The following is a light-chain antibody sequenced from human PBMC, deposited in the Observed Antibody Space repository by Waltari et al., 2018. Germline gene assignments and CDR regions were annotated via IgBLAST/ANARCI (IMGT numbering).Light chain of an antibody. CDR1: SGSIASNY. Sequence: NFMLTQPHSVSESPGKTVTISCTRSSGSIASNYVQWYQQRPGSAPSTVIDDDNERPSGVPDRFSGSIDSSSNSASLSISGLKTEDEADYYCQSYDSSSVIFGGGTKLTVL. J-gene: IGLJ2*01. CDR2: DDN. V-gene: IGLV6-57*03. CDR3: QSYDSSSVI.